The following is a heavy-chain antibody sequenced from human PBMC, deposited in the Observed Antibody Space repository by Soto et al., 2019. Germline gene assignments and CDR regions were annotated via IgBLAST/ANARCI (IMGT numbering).Heavy chain of an antibody. V-gene: IGHV1-69*06. J-gene: IGHJ5*02. CDR3: ARDPHHNNWFDP. CDR1: GGTFSSYA. CDR2: IIPIFGTA. Sequence: ASVKVSCKASGGTFSSYAICWVRQAPGQGLEWMGGIIPIFGTANYAQKFQGRVTITADKSTSTAYMELSSLRSEDTAVYYCARDPHHNNWFDPWGQGTLVTVSS. D-gene: IGHD2-21*01.